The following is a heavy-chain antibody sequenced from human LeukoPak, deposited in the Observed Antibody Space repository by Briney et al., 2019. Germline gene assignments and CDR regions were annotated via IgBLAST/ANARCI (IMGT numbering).Heavy chain of an antibody. Sequence: SETLSLTCTVSGGSISSSSHYWGWIRQPPGKGLEWIGSIYYSGSTYYNPSLKSRVTISVDTSKNQFSLKLRSVTAADTAVYYCARVTGYTIEDYFDYWGQGTLVTVSS. CDR2: IYYSGST. D-gene: IGHD3-9*01. CDR1: GGSISSSSHY. J-gene: IGHJ4*02. V-gene: IGHV4-39*07. CDR3: ARVTGYTIEDYFDY.